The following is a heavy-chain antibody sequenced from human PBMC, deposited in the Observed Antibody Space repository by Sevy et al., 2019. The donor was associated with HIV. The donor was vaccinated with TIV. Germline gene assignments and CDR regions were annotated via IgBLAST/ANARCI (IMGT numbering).Heavy chain of an antibody. D-gene: IGHD2-15*01. CDR1: GYTFTSYG. V-gene: IGHV1-18*01. CDR2: ITVYNGNI. J-gene: IGHJ5*02. Sequence: ASVKVSCKASGYTFTSYGLSWVRQAPGQGLEWMGWITVYNGNINYAQNFQGRVTMTTDTSTSTAYMEVRSLTSEDTATYYCATVGLGYYSGSSYYQGDWFDPWGQGTLVTVSS. CDR3: ATVGLGYYSGSSYYQGDWFDP.